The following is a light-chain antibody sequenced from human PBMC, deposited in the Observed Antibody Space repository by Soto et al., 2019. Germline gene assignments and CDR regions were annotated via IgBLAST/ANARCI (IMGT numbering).Light chain of an antibody. Sequence: EIVLTHSLGALSLTPEERASLSCRASQCVSNNYLAWYHQKPGQAPRLLIYGACSRATGIPDRFSSSGSGTDFTLTISRLEPEGFAVYYCQQYGSSPQTFGLGAKVDIK. V-gene: IGKV3-20*01. CDR3: QQYGSSPQT. J-gene: IGKJ1*01. CDR1: QCVSNNY. CDR2: GAC.